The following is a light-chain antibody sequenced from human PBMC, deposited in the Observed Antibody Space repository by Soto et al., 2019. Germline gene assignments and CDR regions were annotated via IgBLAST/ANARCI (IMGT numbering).Light chain of an antibody. Sequence: QSALTQPASVSGSPGQSITISCTGTSSDVGGYNYVSWYQLHPGKAPKLMVYEVSNRPSGVSNRFSGSKSGNTASLTISGLQAEDETDYYCSSYTSSGTYVFGTGTKVTV. CDR1: SSDVGGYNY. CDR3: SSYTSSGTYV. CDR2: EVS. V-gene: IGLV2-14*01. J-gene: IGLJ1*01.